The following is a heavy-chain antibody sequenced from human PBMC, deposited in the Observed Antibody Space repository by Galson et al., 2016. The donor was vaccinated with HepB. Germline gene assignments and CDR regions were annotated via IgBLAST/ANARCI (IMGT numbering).Heavy chain of an antibody. Sequence: SVKVSCKASGYTFTSYYMHWVRQAPGQGLEWMGLITPSAGSTGYAQKFQDRVTMTRDTSTSTVYMELSSLRSEDTAVYYCAREMTSALVRGVSNYYFYYGMDVWGQGTPVTVSS. J-gene: IGHJ6*02. CDR3: AREMTSALVRGVSNYYFYYGMDV. CDR2: ITPSAGST. CDR1: GYTFTSYY. D-gene: IGHD3-10*01. V-gene: IGHV1-46*01.